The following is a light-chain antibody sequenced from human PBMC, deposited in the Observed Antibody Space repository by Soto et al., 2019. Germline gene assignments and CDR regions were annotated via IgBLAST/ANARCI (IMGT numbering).Light chain of an antibody. CDR2: RAT. V-gene: IGKV3-20*01. CDR3: QQFDNSQWT. CDR1: QSVHSRY. Sequence: LVLTQSPGTLSLSPGERATLSCWASQSVHSRYLSWYQQIVGQAPRLLIYRATTRATGIPDRFSGSGSGTDFTLTISRLEPEDFAVYYCQQFDNSQWTFGQGTKVDIK. J-gene: IGKJ1*01.